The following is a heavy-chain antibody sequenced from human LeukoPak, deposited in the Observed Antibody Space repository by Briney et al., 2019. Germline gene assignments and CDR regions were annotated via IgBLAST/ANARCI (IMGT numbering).Heavy chain of an antibody. Sequence: PSETLSLTCTVSGGSISSSSYYWGWIRQPPGKGLEWIGSIHYSGSTNYNPSLKSRVTISVDTSKNQFSLKLSSETAADTAVYYCASTIDGYNFMRFDYWGQGTLVTVSS. CDR2: IHYSGST. D-gene: IGHD5-24*01. CDR3: ASTIDGYNFMRFDY. J-gene: IGHJ4*02. CDR1: GGSISSSSYY. V-gene: IGHV4-39*07.